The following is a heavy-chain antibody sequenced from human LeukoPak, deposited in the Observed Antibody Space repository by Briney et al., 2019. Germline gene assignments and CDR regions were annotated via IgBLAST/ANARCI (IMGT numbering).Heavy chain of an antibody. Sequence: GGSLRLSCAASGFTFSSYWMHWARQAPGKGLVWVSRINSDGSSTSYADSVKGRFTISRDNAKNTLYLQMNSLRAEDTAVYYCARESSGGYYFDGFDIWGQGTMVTVSS. CDR2: INSDGSST. CDR3: ARESSGGYYFDGFDI. V-gene: IGHV3-74*01. J-gene: IGHJ3*02. CDR1: GFTFSSYW. D-gene: IGHD3-22*01.